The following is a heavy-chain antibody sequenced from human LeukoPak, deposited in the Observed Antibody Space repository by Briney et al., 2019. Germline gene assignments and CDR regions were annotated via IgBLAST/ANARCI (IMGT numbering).Heavy chain of an antibody. D-gene: IGHD2-2*01. CDR1: GGSISSGGYS. V-gene: IGHV4-31*03. Sequence: PSQTLSLTCTVSGGSISSGGYSWSWLRQHPGKGLEWIVYIYYSGSTYYNPSLKSRVTISIDTSKNQFSLKLSSVTTADTAVYYCARANGGYQLPLYYYGMDVWGQGTTVTVSS. J-gene: IGHJ6*02. CDR3: ARANGGYQLPLYYYGMDV. CDR2: IYYSGST.